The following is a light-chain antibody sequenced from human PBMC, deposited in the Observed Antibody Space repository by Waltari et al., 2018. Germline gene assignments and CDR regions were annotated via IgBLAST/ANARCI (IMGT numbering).Light chain of an antibody. CDR1: QSVSGSD. CDR2: GAS. Sequence: EIVLTQSPGTLSLSPGERATLSCRASQSVSGSDLARYQQKPGQAPRLLIYGASSRATGIPDRFSGSGSGTDFTLTISRLEAEDFAVYHCQQYGRSPLTFGGGTKVEIK. V-gene: IGKV3-20*01. CDR3: QQYGRSPLT. J-gene: IGKJ4*01.